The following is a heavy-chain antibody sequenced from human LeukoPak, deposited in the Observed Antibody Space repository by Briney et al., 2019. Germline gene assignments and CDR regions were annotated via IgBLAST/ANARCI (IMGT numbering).Heavy chain of an antibody. CDR1: GGSISSYY. CDR2: IYTSGST. CDR3: ARETAMTTVSLNWFDP. J-gene: IGHJ5*02. Sequence: KPSETLSLTCTVSGGSISSYYWSGIRQPAGKGLEWIGRIYTSGSTNYNPSLKSRVTMSVDTSKNQFSLKLSSVTAADTAVYYCARETAMTTVSLNWFDPRGQGTLVTVSS. V-gene: IGHV4-4*07. D-gene: IGHD4-17*01.